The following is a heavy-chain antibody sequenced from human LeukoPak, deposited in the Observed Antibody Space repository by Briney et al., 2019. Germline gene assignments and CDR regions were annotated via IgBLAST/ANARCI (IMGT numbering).Heavy chain of an antibody. J-gene: IGHJ4*02. CDR2: ISSSSSYI. V-gene: IGHV3-21*01. CDR1: GFTFSSYS. Sequence: GGSLRLFCAASGFTFSSYSMNWVRQAPGKGLEWVSSISSSSSYIYYADSVKGRFTISRDNAKNSLYLQMNSLRAEDAAVYYCARDFNPGGYDSGSDYFDYWGQGTLVTVSS. D-gene: IGHD5-12*01. CDR3: ARDFNPGGYDSGSDYFDY.